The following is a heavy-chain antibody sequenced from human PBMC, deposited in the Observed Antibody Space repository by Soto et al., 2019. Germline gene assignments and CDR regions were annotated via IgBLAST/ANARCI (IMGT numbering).Heavy chain of an antibody. CDR3: AKDTGTLETLLFDY. V-gene: IGHV3-9*01. D-gene: IGHD1-1*01. CDR1: GFTFDDYA. J-gene: IGHJ4*02. CDR2: ISWNSGSI. Sequence: GGSLRLSCAASGFTFDDYAMHWVRQAPGKGLEWVSGISWNSGSIGYADSVKGRFTISRDNAKNSLYLQMNSLRAEDTALYYCAKDTGTLETLLFDYWGQGTLVTVSS.